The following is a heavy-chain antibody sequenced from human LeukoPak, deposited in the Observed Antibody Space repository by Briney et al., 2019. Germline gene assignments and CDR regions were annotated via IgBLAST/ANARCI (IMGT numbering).Heavy chain of an antibody. J-gene: IGHJ4*02. CDR1: GFSFSSYA. Sequence: PGGSLRLSCAASGFSFSSYAMHWVRQAPGKGLEYVSAISSNGGSTYYANSVNGRFTIYRDNTKNTLYLQMGSLRPEDMGVYYCATDSSGDRLYYFDYWGQGTLVTVSS. D-gene: IGHD2-15*01. V-gene: IGHV3-64*01. CDR3: ATDSSGDRLYYFDY. CDR2: ISSNGGST.